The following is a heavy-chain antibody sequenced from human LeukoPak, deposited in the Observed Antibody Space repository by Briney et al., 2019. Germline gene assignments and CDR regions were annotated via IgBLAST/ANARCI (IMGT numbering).Heavy chain of an antibody. V-gene: IGHV1-8*01. J-gene: IGHJ6*03. CDR2: MNPNSGNT. CDR3: ARVLRRYYGSGSYYNPYYYYYYMDV. CDR1: GYTFTSYD. D-gene: IGHD3-10*01. Sequence: ASVKVSCKASGYTFTSYDINWVRQATGQGLEWMGWMNPNSGNTGYAQKFQGRVTMTRNTSISTAYMELSSLRSEDTAVYYCARVLRRYYGSGSYYNPYYYYYYMDVWGKGTTVTISS.